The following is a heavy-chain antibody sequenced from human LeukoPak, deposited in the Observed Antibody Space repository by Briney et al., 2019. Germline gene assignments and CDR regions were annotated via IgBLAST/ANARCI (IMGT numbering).Heavy chain of an antibody. CDR2: ISGSGGST. CDR3: ARDGIVATIFLFYMDV. V-gene: IGHV3-23*01. CDR1: GFTFSSYG. J-gene: IGHJ6*03. Sequence: PGGSLRLSCAASGFTFSSYGMSWVRQAPGKGLEWVSAISGSGGSTYYADSVKGRFTISRDNSKNTLYLQMNSLRAEDTAVYYCARDGIVATIFLFYMDVWGKGTTVTVSS. D-gene: IGHD5-12*01.